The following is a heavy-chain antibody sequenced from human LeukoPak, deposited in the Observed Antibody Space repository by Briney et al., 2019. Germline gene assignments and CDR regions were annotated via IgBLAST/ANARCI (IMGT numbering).Heavy chain of an antibody. CDR2: IWYDGINK. J-gene: IGHJ4*02. CDR3: AREYCTSTSCYYGDY. Sequence: GGSLRLSCAASGFTFSSYAIHWVRQAPGKGLGWVAIIWYDGINKYYADSVKGRFTISRDNSKNTLYLQMNSLRAEDTAVYYCAREYCTSTSCYYGDYWGQGTLVTVSS. D-gene: IGHD2-2*01. V-gene: IGHV3-33*01. CDR1: GFTFSSYA.